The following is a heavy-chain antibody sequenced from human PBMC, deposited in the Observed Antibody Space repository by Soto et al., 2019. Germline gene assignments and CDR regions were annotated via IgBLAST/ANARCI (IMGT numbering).Heavy chain of an antibody. Sequence: QVQLQESGPGLVKPSETLSLTCTVSGGSISSYYWSWIRQPPGKGLEWVGYIYYSGSTNYNPSLMSRVTISVDTSKNQYSLTLSSLPAAYAAVYYCARLVLWSGDWSIWGQGTMVTVSS. CDR3: ARLVLWSGDWSI. D-gene: IGHD2-21*01. V-gene: IGHV4-59*08. CDR2: IYYSGST. J-gene: IGHJ3*02. CDR1: GGSISSYY.